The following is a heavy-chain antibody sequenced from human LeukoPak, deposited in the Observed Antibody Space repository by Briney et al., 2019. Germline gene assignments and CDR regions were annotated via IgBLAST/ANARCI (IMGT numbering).Heavy chain of an antibody. CDR2: IIPIFGTA. J-gene: IGHJ5*02. CDR1: GGTFSSYA. Sequence: GASVKVSCKASGGTFSSYAISWVRQAPGQGLEWMGGIIPIFGTANYAQKFQGRVTITADESTSTAYMELSSLRSEDTAVYYCARGPHRVRGVSYKTNWFDPWGQGTLVTVSS. D-gene: IGHD3-10*01. V-gene: IGHV1-69*13. CDR3: ARGPHRVRGVSYKTNWFDP.